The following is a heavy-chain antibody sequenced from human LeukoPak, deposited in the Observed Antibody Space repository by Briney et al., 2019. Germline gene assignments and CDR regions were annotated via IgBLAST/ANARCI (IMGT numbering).Heavy chain of an antibody. CDR1: GESFSGYY. Sequence: PSETLSLTCVVYGESFSGYYWTWIRHPPGQGLDWMGYIYYSGSTNYNPSLKSRVTISVDTSKNQFSLKLSSVTAADTAVYYCARSGTTMVRGVMSFDYWGQGTLVTVSS. CDR3: ARSGTTMVRGVMSFDY. D-gene: IGHD3-10*01. J-gene: IGHJ4*02. CDR2: IYYSGST. V-gene: IGHV4-34*01.